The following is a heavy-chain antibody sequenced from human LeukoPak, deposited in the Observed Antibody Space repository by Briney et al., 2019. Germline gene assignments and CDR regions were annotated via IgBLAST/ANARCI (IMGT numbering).Heavy chain of an antibody. V-gene: IGHV4-31*03. CDR3: ARGPSRAYYYDSSGYLEFDY. J-gene: IGHJ4*02. Sequence: SETLSLTCTVSGGSISSGGYYWSWIRQHPGKGLEWIGYIYYSGSTYYNPSLKSRVTISVDTSKNQFSLKLSSVTAADTAVYYCARGPSRAYYYDSSGYLEFDYWGQGTLVTVSS. CDR2: IYYSGST. D-gene: IGHD3-22*01. CDR1: GGSISSGGYY.